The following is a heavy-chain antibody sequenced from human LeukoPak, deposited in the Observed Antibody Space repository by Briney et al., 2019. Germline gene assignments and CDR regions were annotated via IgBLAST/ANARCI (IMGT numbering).Heavy chain of an antibody. Sequence: GGTLRLSCAASGFTFSSYGMSWVRQAPGKGLEWVSSISSSSAYIFYSDSVKGRFTISRDNAQSSLYLQMNSLRAEDTAVYYCARQAVARPFDLWGQGTMVAVSS. CDR1: GFTFSSYG. J-gene: IGHJ3*01. CDR3: ARQAVARPFDL. CDR2: ISSSSAYI. V-gene: IGHV3-21*06.